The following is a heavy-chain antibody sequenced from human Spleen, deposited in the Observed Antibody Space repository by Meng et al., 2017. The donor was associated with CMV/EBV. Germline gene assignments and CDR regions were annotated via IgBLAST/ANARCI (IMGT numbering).Heavy chain of an antibody. CDR1: GFTFSSYW. CDR2: ISYDGSNK. Sequence: GGSLRLSCAASGFTFSSYWMSWVRQAPGKGLEWVAVISYDGSNKYYADSVKGRFTISRDNSKNTLYLQMNSLRAEDTAVYYCARDQQQYQLLYHFDYWGQGTLVTVSS. D-gene: IGHD2-2*02. V-gene: IGHV3-30-3*01. CDR3: ARDQQQYQLLYHFDY. J-gene: IGHJ4*02.